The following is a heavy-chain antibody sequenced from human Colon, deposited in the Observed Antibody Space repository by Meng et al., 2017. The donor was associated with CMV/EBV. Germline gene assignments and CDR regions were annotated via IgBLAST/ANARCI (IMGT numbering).Heavy chain of an antibody. CDR1: GVSISLYY. Sequence: GSLRLSCSVSGVSISLYYWCWIRQAPGKGLEWIGHIYKSGTTKYNPSLESRVTISADTSKNEFSLKLSSVTAADTAVYYCARQRRRINLLKGNEADFFGDMDVWGQGTTVTVSS. J-gene: IGHJ6*02. CDR2: IYKSGTT. V-gene: IGHV4-59*08. D-gene: IGHD3-10*01. CDR3: ARQRRRINLLKGNEADFFGDMDV.